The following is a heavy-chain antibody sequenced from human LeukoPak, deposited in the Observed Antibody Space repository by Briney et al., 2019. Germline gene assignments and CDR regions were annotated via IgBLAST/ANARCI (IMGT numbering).Heavy chain of an antibody. CDR3: ARTQRYNWNYFDY. V-gene: IGHV1-2*02. J-gene: IGHJ4*02. CDR2: INPNSGGT. Sequence: ASVKVSCKASGYTFTGYYMHWVRQAPGQGLEWMGWINPNSGGTNYAQKFQGRVTMTRDTSISTAYMELSRLRSDDTAVYYCARTQRYNWNYFDYWGQGTLVTVSS. CDR1: GYTFTGYY. D-gene: IGHD1-20*01.